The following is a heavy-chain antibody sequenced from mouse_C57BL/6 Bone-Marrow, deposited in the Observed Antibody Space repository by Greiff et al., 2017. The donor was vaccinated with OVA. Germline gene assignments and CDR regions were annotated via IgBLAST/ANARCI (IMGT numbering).Heavy chain of an antibody. V-gene: IGHV5-9-1*02. J-gene: IGHJ4*01. Sequence: EVKLQESGEGLVKPGGSLKLSCAASGFTFSSYAMSWVRQTPEKRLEWVAYISSGGDYIYYADTVKGRFTISRDNARNTLYLQMSSLKSEDTAMYYCTIWYQYYYAMDYWGQGTSVTVSS. CDR1: GFTFSSYA. CDR3: TIWYQYYYAMDY. D-gene: IGHD2-1*01. CDR2: ISSGGDYI.